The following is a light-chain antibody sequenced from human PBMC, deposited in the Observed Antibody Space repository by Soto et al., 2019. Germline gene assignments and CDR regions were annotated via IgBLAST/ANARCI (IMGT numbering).Light chain of an antibody. V-gene: IGLV2-23*01. J-gene: IGLJ2*01. CDR3: CSYAGSPHVV. CDR1: SSDVGSYDL. Sequence: QSALTQPASVSGSPGQSITISCTGVSSDVGSYDLVSWYQHHPGRTPKLIIYEAIKRPSGVSIRFSGSKSGNTASLTISGLQAEDEADYSCCSYAGSPHVVFGGGTKVTVL. CDR2: EAI.